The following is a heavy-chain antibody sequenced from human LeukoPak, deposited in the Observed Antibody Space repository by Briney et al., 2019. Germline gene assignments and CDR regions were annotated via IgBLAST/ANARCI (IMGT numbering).Heavy chain of an antibody. Sequence: WIRQAPGEGLEWVGRIKSKTDGGTTDYAAPVKGRFTISRDDSKNTLYLQMNSLKTEDTAVYYCAKSLEMSTIGWFESWGQGTLVTVSS. J-gene: IGHJ5*01. V-gene: IGHV3-15*01. CDR2: IKSKTDGGTT. CDR3: AKSLEMSTIGWFES. D-gene: IGHD5-24*01.